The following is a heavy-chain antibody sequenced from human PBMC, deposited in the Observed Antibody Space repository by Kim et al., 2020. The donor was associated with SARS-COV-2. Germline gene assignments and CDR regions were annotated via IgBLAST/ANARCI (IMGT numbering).Heavy chain of an antibody. CDR2: IYYSGST. CDR3: ARGHIQNTIFGVVTTYNWFDP. Sequence: SETLSLTCTVSGGSISSYYWSWIRQTPGKGLEWIGYIYYSGSTNYNPSLKSRVTISVDTSKNQFSLKLSSVTAADTAVYYCARGHIQNTIFGVVTTYNWFDPWGQGTLVTVSS. J-gene: IGHJ5*02. CDR1: GGSISSYY. D-gene: IGHD3-3*01. V-gene: IGHV4-59*01.